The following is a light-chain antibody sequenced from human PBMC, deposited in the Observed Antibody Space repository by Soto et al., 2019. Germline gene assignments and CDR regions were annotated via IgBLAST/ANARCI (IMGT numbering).Light chain of an antibody. CDR2: KAS. CDR3: QQYKNGWA. V-gene: IGKV1-5*03. Sequence: DIQMTQSPSTLSASIGDRVTITCRASQSISNWLAWYQQKPGKAPNLLIYKASSLQSGVPSRFSSSGSGTEFTLTINSLQPDDFATYYCQQYKNGWAFGQGTKVEI. CDR1: QSISNW. J-gene: IGKJ1*01.